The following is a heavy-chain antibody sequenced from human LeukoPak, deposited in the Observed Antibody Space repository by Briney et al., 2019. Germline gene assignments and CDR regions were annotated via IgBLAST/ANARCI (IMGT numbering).Heavy chain of an antibody. CDR3: VRGLGTGSY. CDR2: ISYDGSNK. V-gene: IGHV3-30-3*01. J-gene: IGHJ4*02. Sequence: PGGSLRLSCTASGFTFSSYAMHWVRQAPGKGLEWVAVISYDGSNKYYADSVKGRFTISRDNSKNTLYLQMNSLRVEDTAVYYCVRGLGTGSYWGQGTLVTVST. D-gene: IGHD3-9*01. CDR1: GFTFSSYA.